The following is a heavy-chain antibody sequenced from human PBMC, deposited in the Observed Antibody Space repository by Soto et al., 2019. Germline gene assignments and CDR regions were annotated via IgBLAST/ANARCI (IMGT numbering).Heavy chain of an antibody. J-gene: IGHJ4*02. CDR3: ARGNSTMVRGVIVPYFDY. CDR2: IYHSGST. CDR1: GGSISSGGYS. Sequence: SETLSLTCAVSGGSISSGGYSWSWIRQPPGQGLEWIGYIYHSGSTYYNPSLKSRVTISVDRSKNQFSLKLSSVTAADTAVYYCARGNSTMVRGVIVPYFDYWGQGTLVTVSS. V-gene: IGHV4-30-2*01. D-gene: IGHD3-10*01.